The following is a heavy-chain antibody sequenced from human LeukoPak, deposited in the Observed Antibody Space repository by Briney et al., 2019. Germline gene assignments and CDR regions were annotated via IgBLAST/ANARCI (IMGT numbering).Heavy chain of an antibody. CDR2: IYSGEST. Sequence: AGGSLRLSCAASGFTVSTNYMSWVRQAPGKGLEWIAIIYSGESTYYADSVEGRFIVSRDTSKNILYLQMNSLRVDDTAVYSCARVGDHYHWYFDLWGRGSLVTVPS. J-gene: IGHJ2*01. V-gene: IGHV3-53*01. CDR1: GFTVSTNY. CDR3: ARVGDHYHWYFDL. D-gene: IGHD3-10*01.